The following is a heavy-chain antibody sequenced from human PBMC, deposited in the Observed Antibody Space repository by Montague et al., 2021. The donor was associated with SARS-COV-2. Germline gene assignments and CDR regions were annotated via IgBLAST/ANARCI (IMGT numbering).Heavy chain of an antibody. J-gene: IGHJ5*02. V-gene: IGHV4-59*08. CDR1: GGSFSNYY. CDR2: IYHSGST. D-gene: IGHD2-15*01. Sequence: SETLSLTCAISGGSFSNYYWSWIRQPPGKGLEWIGYIYHSGSTKYNPSLKSRVTISVDTSKNQFPLKLSSVTAADTAVYYCARKRRAPYCCVGGCYSTPGWFDPWGQGTLVTVSS. CDR3: ARKRRAPYCCVGGCYSTPGWFDP.